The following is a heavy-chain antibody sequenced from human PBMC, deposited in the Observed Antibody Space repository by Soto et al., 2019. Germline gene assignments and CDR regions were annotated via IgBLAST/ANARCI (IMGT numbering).Heavy chain of an antibody. CDR1: GGSITSNW. CDR3: GRNDWYRFDP. V-gene: IGHV4-4*02. D-gene: IGHD3-9*01. Sequence: QVQLQESGPGLVNPSGTLSLTCAVSGGSITSNWWSWVRQPPGKGLEWIGEIHHSGSFNYNPSLRSRVTLSIDKSKNQLSLKLTSVTAADTAVHYCGRNDWYRFDPWGQGTLVTVSS. CDR2: IHHSGSF. J-gene: IGHJ5*02.